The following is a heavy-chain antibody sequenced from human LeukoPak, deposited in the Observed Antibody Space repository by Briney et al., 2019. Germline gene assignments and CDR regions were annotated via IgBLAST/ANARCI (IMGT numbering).Heavy chain of an antibody. Sequence: GESLKISCKASGYSFTNYWIGWVRQIPGKGLEWMGIIYPGESDTRYSPSFQGQVTISADKSISTAYLQRSSLQASDTAMYYCATYAGSSSKYFQDWGQGTLVTVSS. V-gene: IGHV5-51*01. J-gene: IGHJ1*01. CDR3: ATYAGSSSKYFQD. CDR2: IYPGESDT. D-gene: IGHD3-10*01. CDR1: GYSFTNYW.